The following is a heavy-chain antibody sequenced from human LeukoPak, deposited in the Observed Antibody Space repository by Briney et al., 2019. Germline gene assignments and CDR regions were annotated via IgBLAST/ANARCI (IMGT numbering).Heavy chain of an antibody. Sequence: GGSLRLSCAASGFTFSSYSVNWVRQAPGKGLEWVSSISSSSSYIYYADSVKGRFTISRDNAKNSLYLQMNSLRAEDTAVYYCARDQSTMVRGVDDYWGQGTLVTVSS. CDR1: GFTFSSYS. D-gene: IGHD3-10*01. V-gene: IGHV3-21*01. CDR2: ISSSSSYI. CDR3: ARDQSTMVRGVDDY. J-gene: IGHJ4*02.